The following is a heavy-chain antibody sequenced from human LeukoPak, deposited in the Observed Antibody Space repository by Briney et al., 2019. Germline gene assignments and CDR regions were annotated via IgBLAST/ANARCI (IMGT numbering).Heavy chain of an antibody. CDR1: GFTFSSYA. J-gene: IGHJ6*02. CDR2: ISSSSSYI. D-gene: IGHD1-26*01. V-gene: IGHV3-21*01. Sequence: PGGSLRLSCAASGFTFSSYAMSWVRQAPGKGLEWVSSISSSSSYIYYADSVKGRFTISRDNAKNSLYLQMNSLRAEDTAVYYCARDSGDYPAWWELLRNPIDYYYYGMDVWGQGTTVTVSS. CDR3: ARDSGDYPAWWELLRNPIDYYYYGMDV.